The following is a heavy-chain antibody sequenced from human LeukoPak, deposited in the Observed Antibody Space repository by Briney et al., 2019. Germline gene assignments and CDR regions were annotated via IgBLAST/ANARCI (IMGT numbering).Heavy chain of an antibody. CDR2: IYPGDSDT. Sequence: GESLKISCKGSGYSFTSNRIGWVSQAPGKGLEWMGIIYPGDSDTRYSPSFQGQVTISADKSISTAYLQWSSLKASDTAMYYCARPHTAMVTDAFDIWGQGTMVTVSS. CDR3: ARPHTAMVTDAFDI. D-gene: IGHD5-18*01. CDR1: GYSFTSNR. V-gene: IGHV5-51*01. J-gene: IGHJ3*02.